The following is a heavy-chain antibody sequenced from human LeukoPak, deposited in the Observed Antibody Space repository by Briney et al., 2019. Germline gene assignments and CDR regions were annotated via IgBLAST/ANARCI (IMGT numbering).Heavy chain of an antibody. CDR1: GFTFTTYW. J-gene: IGHJ6*03. V-gene: IGHV3-7*01. CDR3: ARDGYSPYYYYMDV. Sequence: QAGGSLRLSCAASGFTFTTYWMGWVRQAPGKGLEWVANIKQDGSEKYYVDSVKGRFTISRDNAKNSLYLQMNSLRVEDTAVYYCARDGYSPYYYYMDVWGKGTTVTVSS. CDR2: IKQDGSEK. D-gene: IGHD5-24*01.